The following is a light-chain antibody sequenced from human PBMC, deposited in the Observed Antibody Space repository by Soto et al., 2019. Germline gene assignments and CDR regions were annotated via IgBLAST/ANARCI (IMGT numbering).Light chain of an antibody. CDR2: GVS. CDR1: SNDVGAYNY. J-gene: IGLJ3*02. V-gene: IGLV2-14*01. Sequence: QSALTQPASVSGSPGQSITISCTGTSNDVGAYNYVSWYQHHPGKAPKVMIYGVSNRPSGVSNRFSGSKSGNTASLTISGLQAEDEADYYCSSLASSSTPWVFGGGTKVTVL. CDR3: SSLASSSTPWV.